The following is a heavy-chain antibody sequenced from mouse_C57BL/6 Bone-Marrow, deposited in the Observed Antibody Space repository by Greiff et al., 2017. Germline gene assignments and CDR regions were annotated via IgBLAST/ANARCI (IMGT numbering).Heavy chain of an antibody. CDR2: IDPSDSYT. CDR1: GYTFTSYW. Sequence: QVKLQQPGAELVKPGASVKLSCKASGYTFTSYWLHWVKQRPGQGLEWIGEIDPSDSYTNYNQTLKGKSTLTVDKSSSKAYMHISSLTSEDAAVYYRARSEYYGCSSEYAIDYWGPGTSVTVSS. J-gene: IGHJ4*01. D-gene: IGHD1-1*01. V-gene: IGHV1-69*01. CDR3: ARSEYYGCSSEYAIDY.